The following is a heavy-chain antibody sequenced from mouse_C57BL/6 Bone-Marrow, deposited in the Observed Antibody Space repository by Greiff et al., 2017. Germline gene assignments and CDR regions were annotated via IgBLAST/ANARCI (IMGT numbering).Heavy chain of an antibody. CDR2: IWRGGST. D-gene: IGHD1-1*01. J-gene: IGHJ3*01. CDR3: AKRGPSYYYGSSYELAD. CDR1: GFSLTSYG. Sequence: VKLMESGPGLVQPSQSLSITCTVSGFSLTSYGVHWVRQSPGKGLEWLGVIWRGGSTDYNAAFMSRLSITKDNSKSQVLFKMNSLQADDTAIYDWAKRGPSYYYGSSYELADWGQGTLVTVSA. V-gene: IGHV2-5*01.